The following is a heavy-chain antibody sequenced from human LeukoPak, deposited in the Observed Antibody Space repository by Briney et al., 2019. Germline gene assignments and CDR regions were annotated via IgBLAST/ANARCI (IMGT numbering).Heavy chain of an antibody. Sequence: SETLSLTCTVSGGSISSYYWSWIRQPPGKGLEWIGYIYYSGSTSYNPSLKSRVTISVDTSKNQFSLKLSSVTAADTAVYYCATGPYYYDSSGLAEYFQHWGQGTLVTVSS. CDR1: GGSISSYY. CDR3: ATGPYYYDSSGLAEYFQH. V-gene: IGHV4-59*01. CDR2: IYYSGST. D-gene: IGHD3-22*01. J-gene: IGHJ1*01.